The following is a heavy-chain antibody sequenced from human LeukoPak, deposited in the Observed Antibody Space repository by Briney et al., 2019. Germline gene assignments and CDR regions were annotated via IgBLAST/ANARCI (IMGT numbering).Heavy chain of an antibody. J-gene: IGHJ4*02. CDR2: ISGSGGST. CDR1: GFTISSNY. CDR3: AKDRKLYCGGDCYSFDY. Sequence: GGSLRLSCAASGFTISSNYMNWVRQAPGKGLEWVSAISGSGGSTYYADSVKGRFTISRDNSKNTLYLQMNSLRAEDTAVYYCAKDRKLYCGGDCYSFDYWGQGTLVTVSS. D-gene: IGHD2-21*01. V-gene: IGHV3-23*01.